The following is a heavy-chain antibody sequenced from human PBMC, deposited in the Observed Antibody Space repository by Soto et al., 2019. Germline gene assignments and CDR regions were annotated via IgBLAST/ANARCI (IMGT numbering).Heavy chain of an antibody. CDR1: GYAFTTYG. CDR2: ISAHNGNK. J-gene: IGHJ4*02. D-gene: IGHD6-6*01. Sequence: QVHLVQSGAEVKKPGASVKVSCKGSGYAFTTYGITWVRQAPGQGLEWMGWISAHNGNKNYAQKLQGGVTGTRDTSTTTAYMELRSLRSDDTAVYYGARGRDGDYWGQGALVTVSS. V-gene: IGHV1-18*01. CDR3: ARGRDGDY.